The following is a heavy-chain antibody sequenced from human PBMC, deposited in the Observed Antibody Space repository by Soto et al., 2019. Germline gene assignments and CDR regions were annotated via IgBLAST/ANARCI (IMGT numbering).Heavy chain of an antibody. CDR3: ARDVGD. Sequence: GGSLRLSCAASGFLVSSYGMHWVRQAPGKGLEWVAVIWYDGTKKDHADSVKGRFTISSDTSENTVYLQMNNLRAADTAVYYCARDVGDWGQGTLVTVSS. CDR1: GFLVSSYG. CDR2: IWYDGTKK. D-gene: IGHD3-16*01. V-gene: IGHV3-33*01. J-gene: IGHJ4*02.